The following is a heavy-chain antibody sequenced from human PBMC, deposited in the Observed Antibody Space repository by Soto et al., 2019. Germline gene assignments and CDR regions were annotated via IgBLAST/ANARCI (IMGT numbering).Heavy chain of an antibody. CDR1: GYTFTSYY. J-gene: IGHJ4*02. CDR3: AREYSLAVVATGY. D-gene: IGHD3-22*01. V-gene: IGHV1-46*01. Sequence: ASVKVSCKASGYTFTSYYMHWVRQAPGQGLEWMGIINPSGGSTSYAQKFQGRFTISRDNSKNTLYLQMNSLRREDTSVYYCAREYSLAVVATGYWGQGILVTVSS. CDR2: INPSGGST.